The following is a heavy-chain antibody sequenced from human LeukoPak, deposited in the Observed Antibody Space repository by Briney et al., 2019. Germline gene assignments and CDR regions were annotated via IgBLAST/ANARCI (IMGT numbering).Heavy chain of an antibody. CDR1: GFTFSSYW. D-gene: IGHD3-22*01. V-gene: IGHV3-7*01. Sequence: GGPLRLSCAASGFTFSSYWMSWVRQAPGKGLEWVANIKQDGSEKYYVDSVKGRFTISRDNAKNSLYLQMNSLRAEDTAVYYCARDPTYYYDSSGYYPLDFDYWGQGTLVTVSS. CDR3: ARDPTYYYDSSGYYPLDFDY. CDR2: IKQDGSEK. J-gene: IGHJ4*02.